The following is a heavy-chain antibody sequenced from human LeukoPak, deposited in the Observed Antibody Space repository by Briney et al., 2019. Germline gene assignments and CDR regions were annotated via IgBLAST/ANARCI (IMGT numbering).Heavy chain of an antibody. CDR2: IRYDGSNK. V-gene: IGHV3-30*02. CDR3: AKDRCYSCYYYYYYMDV. CDR1: GFTFSSYG. D-gene: IGHD2-15*01. Sequence: PGGSLRLSCAASGFTFSSYGMHWVRQAPDKGLEWVAFIRYDGSNKYYADSVKGRFTISRDNSKNTLYLQMNSLRAEDTAVYYCAKDRCYSCYYYYYYMDVWGKGTTVTVSS. J-gene: IGHJ6*03.